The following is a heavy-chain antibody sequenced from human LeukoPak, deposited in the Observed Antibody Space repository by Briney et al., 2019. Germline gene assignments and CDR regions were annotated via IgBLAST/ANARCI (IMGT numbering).Heavy chain of an antibody. CDR3: ARHDIVAMHGMDV. CDR2: ISSSSSYI. V-gene: IGHV3-21*01. CDR1: GFTFSSYS. Sequence: GGSLRLSCAASGFTFSSYSMNWVRQAPGKGLEWVSSISSSSSYIYYADSVKGRFTISRDNAKNSLYLQMNSLRAEDTAVYYCARHDIVAMHGMDVWGQGTTVTVSS. J-gene: IGHJ6*02. D-gene: IGHD2-15*01.